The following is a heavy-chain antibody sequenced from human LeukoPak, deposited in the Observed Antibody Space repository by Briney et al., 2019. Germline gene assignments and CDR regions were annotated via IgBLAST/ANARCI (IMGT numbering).Heavy chain of an antibody. CDR1: GGTFSSYA. V-gene: IGHV1-69*13. J-gene: IGHJ5*02. Sequence: ASVKVSCKASGGTFSSYAISWVRQAPGQGLEWMGGIIPIFGTANYAQKFQGRVTITADESTSTAYMELSSLRSEDTAVYYCARSGDSSGYGNWFDPWGQGTLVTVSS. D-gene: IGHD3-22*01. CDR2: IIPIFGTA. CDR3: ARSGDSSGYGNWFDP.